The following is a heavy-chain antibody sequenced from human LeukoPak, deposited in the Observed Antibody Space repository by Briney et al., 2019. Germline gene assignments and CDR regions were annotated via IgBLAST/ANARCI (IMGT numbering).Heavy chain of an antibody. CDR1: GGSISNTNYY. D-gene: IGHD6-13*01. CDR3: AREEYSSDWYGHDS. J-gene: IGHJ4*02. Sequence: SETLSLTCIVSGGSISNTNYYWAWIRQPPGRGLEWIGSIYYTGTTFDNPSLKSRVTLSVDTSKNQFSLRLTSVTAADTAFYYCAREEYSSDWYGHDSWGQGTLVTVSS. CDR2: IYYTGTT. V-gene: IGHV4-39*07.